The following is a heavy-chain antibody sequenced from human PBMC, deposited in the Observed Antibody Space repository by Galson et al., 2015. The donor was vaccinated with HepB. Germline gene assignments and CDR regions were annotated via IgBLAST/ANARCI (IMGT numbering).Heavy chain of an antibody. D-gene: IGHD3-22*01. V-gene: IGHV3-21*01. J-gene: IGHJ4*02. Sequence: SLRLSCAASGFTFSSYSMNWVRQAPGKGLEWVSSISSSSSYIYYADSVKGRFTISRDNAKNSLYLQMNSLRAEDTAVYCCARGDSSGYYYYFDYWGQGTLVTVSS. CDR3: ARGDSSGYYYYFDY. CDR1: GFTFSSYS. CDR2: ISSSSSYI.